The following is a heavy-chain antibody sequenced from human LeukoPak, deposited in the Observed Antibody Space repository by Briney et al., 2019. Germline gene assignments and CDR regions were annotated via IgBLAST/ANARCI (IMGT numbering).Heavy chain of an antibody. V-gene: IGHV3-23*01. CDR2: ISGSGGSK. CDR1: GFTFSSYS. CDR3: AKENTIYGHYYDSSGYSPLGY. J-gene: IGHJ4*02. D-gene: IGHD3-22*01. Sequence: GGSLRLSCAASGFTFSSYSMSWVRQAPGKGLEWVSAISGSGGSKYYADSVKGRFTTSRDNSKNTLYLQMNTLGAEDTAVYYWAKENTIYGHYYDSSGYSPLGYWGQGTLVTVSS.